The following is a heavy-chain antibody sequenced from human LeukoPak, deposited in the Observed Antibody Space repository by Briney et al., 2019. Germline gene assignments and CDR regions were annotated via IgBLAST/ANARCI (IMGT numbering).Heavy chain of an antibody. Sequence: PSETLSLTCTVSGGSISSYYWSWIRQPAGKVLEWIGRIYTSGSTNYNPSLKSRVTISVDTSKNQFSLKLSSVTAADTAVYYCARVNYDFWSGYYFVFVKSLDYWGQGTLVTVSS. D-gene: IGHD3-3*01. CDR3: ARVNYDFWSGYYFVFVKSLDY. V-gene: IGHV4-4*07. J-gene: IGHJ4*02. CDR1: GGSISSYY. CDR2: IYTSGST.